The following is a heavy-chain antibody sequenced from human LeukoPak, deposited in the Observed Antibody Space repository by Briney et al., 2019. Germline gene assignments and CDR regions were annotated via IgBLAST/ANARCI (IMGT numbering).Heavy chain of an antibody. CDR1: GGCISSGGYC. Sequence: TLCLTCTVSGGCISSGGYCWSWIRPHPGKCLEWIGYIYYCGSTYYNPSLKSRVTISVDTSKDQFSLKLSSVTAADTAVYYCASYGDYVDYWGQGTLVTVSS. V-gene: IGHV4-31*03. D-gene: IGHD4-17*01. J-gene: IGHJ4*02. CDR3: ASYGDYVDY. CDR2: IYYCGST.